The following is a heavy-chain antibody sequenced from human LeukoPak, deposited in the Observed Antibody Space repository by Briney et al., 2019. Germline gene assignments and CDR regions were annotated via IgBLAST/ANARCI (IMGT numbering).Heavy chain of an antibody. V-gene: IGHV1-18*01. CDR3: ARGDYGDY. J-gene: IGHJ4*02. CDR1: GYTFSEYG. Sequence: ASVKVSCKASGYTFSEYGVTWVRQAPGQGLEWMGWISAYNGNTNYAQKLQGRVTMTTDTSTSTAYMELRSLISDDTAVYYCARGDYGDYWGQGTLVTVSS. CDR2: ISAYNGNT.